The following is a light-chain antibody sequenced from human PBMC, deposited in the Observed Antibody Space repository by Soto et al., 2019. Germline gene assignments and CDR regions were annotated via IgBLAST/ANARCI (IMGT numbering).Light chain of an antibody. Sequence: QSALTQPASVSGSPGQSITISCVGIRGDVGKDKFVSWYQQHPGKVPQLIVYEVTKRPSGVSSRFSGSKSGSTASLTISALQAEDEADYFCWSYVGTIGGFIFGGGTKLTVL. CDR1: RGDVGKDKF. CDR3: WSYVGTIGGFI. V-gene: IGLV2-23*02. J-gene: IGLJ2*01. CDR2: EVT.